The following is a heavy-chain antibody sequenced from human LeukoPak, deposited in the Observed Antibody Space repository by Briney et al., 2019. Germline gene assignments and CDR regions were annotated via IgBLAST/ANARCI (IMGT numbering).Heavy chain of an antibody. CDR3: ARVQWSVGATTGYYYYYGMDV. D-gene: IGHD1-26*01. CDR2: IIPIFCTA. CDR1: GCTFSSYA. Sequence: SVKVSCKASGCTFSSYAIIWVRQAPGQGLDWMGGIIPIFCTANYPQKFQGRVTITADESTSTAYMELSSLRSEDTAVYYCARVQWSVGATTGYYYYYGMDVWGQGTTVTVSS. J-gene: IGHJ6*02. V-gene: IGHV1-69*13.